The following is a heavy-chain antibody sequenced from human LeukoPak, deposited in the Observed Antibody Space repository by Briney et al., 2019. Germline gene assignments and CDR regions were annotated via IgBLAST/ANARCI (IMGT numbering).Heavy chain of an antibody. D-gene: IGHD3-3*01. CDR2: IRHDGSEK. Sequence: GGSLRLSCVGSGFTFSSYAMSWVRQAPGKGLEWVASIRHDGSEKYYVDSVRGRFTISRDNTMNSLYLQMSSLRAEDTAVYYCATDRGWRTSGYYLYYFEYWGQGTLVTYSS. J-gene: IGHJ4*02. CDR1: GFTFSSYA. CDR3: ATDRGWRTSGYYLYYFEY. V-gene: IGHV3-7*01.